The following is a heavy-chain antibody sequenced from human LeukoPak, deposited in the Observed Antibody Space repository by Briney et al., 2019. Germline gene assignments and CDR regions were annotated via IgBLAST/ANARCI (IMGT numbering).Heavy chain of an antibody. J-gene: IGHJ4*02. CDR2: ISGSDDGT. V-gene: IGHV3-23*01. CDR1: GFTFSTYA. Sequence: GGSLRLSCAASGFTFSTYAMSWVRQIPGKGLEWVSAISGSDDGTYYADSVKGRFTISRGNSRNTLYLQMNTLRAEDTAVYFCAKSPVSSCRGSFYYPFDYWGQGNLVTVSS. D-gene: IGHD1-26*01. CDR3: AKSPVSSCRGSFYYPFDY.